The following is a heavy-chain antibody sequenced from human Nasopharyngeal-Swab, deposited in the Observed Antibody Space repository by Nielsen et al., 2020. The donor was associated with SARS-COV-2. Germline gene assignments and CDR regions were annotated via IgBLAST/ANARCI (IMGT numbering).Heavy chain of an antibody. V-gene: IGHV3-33*01. Sequence: GWSLRLSCAASGFTFSSYGMHCVRQAPGKGLELVAVIWYDGSNKYYADSVKGRFTISRDNSKNTLYLQMNSLRAEDTAVYYCARDSIAARLDPWGQGTLVTVSS. CDR2: IWYDGSNK. CDR3: ARDSIAARLDP. J-gene: IGHJ5*02. CDR1: GFTFSSYG. D-gene: IGHD6-6*01.